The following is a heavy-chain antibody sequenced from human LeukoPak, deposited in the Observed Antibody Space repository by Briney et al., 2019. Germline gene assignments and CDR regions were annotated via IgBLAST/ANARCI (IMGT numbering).Heavy chain of an antibody. Sequence: GGSLRLSCAASGFTFNNYWMNWARQAPGKGLDWVANIKPDGSGKYYADSVKGRFTISRDNAKDSLYLQMNSLRGDDTAVYYCARESFEYWGQGVLVTVSS. J-gene: IGHJ4*02. CDR2: IKPDGSGK. CDR1: GFTFNNYW. CDR3: ARESFEY. V-gene: IGHV3-7*04.